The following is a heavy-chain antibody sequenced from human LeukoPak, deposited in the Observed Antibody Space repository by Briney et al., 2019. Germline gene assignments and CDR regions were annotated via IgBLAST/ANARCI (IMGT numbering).Heavy chain of an antibody. J-gene: IGHJ5*02. CDR3: ARDGGYDFWSGYYTYNWFDP. CDR1: GGTFSSYA. CDR2: IIPIFGTA. D-gene: IGHD3-3*01. V-gene: IGHV1-69*05. Sequence: SVKVSCKASGGTFSSYAISWVRQAPGQGLEWMGRIIPIFGTANYAQKFQGRVTITTDESTSTAYMELSSLRSEDTAVYYCARDGGYDFWSGYYTYNWFDPWGQGTLVTVSS.